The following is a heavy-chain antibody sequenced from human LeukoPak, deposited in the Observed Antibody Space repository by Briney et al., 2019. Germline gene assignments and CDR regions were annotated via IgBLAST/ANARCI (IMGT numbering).Heavy chain of an antibody. J-gene: IGHJ3*02. Sequence: DSVKGRFTISRDNSKNTLYLQMNSLRAEDTAVYYCAKDWRGYCSGGSCYDAFDIWGQGTMVTVSS. CDR3: AKDWRGYCSGGSCYDAFDI. D-gene: IGHD2-15*01. V-gene: IGHV3-30*02.